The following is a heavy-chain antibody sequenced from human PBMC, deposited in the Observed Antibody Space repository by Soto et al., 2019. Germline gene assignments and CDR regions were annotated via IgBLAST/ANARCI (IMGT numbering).Heavy chain of an antibody. CDR1: GFTFSNAW. CDR3: AKDLIAGNGVWEAFDM. CDR2: IKSKTDGGTT. D-gene: IGHD2-8*01. J-gene: IGHJ3*02. Sequence: GGSLRLSCAASGFTFSNAWINWVRQAPGKGLEWVGRIKSKTDGGTTDYAEPVKGRFAISRDNSKNTLYLQMNSLRDEDTAVYYCAKDLIAGNGVWEAFDMWGRGTKVTVSS. V-gene: IGHV3-15*07.